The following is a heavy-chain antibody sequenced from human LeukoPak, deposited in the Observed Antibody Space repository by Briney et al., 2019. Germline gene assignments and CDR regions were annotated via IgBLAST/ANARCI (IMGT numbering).Heavy chain of an antibody. D-gene: IGHD4-17*01. Sequence: GGSLRLSCAASGFTFSSYAMSWVRHAPGKGLEWVSAISGSGGSTYYADSVKGRFTISRDNSKNTLYLQMNSLRAEDTAVYYCAKDTGYGDLSFDYWGQGTLVTVSS. CDR1: GFTFSSYA. CDR3: AKDTGYGDLSFDY. J-gene: IGHJ4*02. V-gene: IGHV3-23*01. CDR2: ISGSGGST.